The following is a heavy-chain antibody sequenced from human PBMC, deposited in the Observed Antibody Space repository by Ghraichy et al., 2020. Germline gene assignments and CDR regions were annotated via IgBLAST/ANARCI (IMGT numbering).Heavy chain of an antibody. V-gene: IGHV3-9*01. Sequence: GGSLRLSCAASGFTFDDYAMHWVRQAPGKGLEWVSGISWNSGSIGYADSVKGRFTISRDNAKNSLYLQMNSLRAEDTALYYCAKDGDGTYYDFWSGYRAMDVWGKGTTVTVSS. J-gene: IGHJ6*03. D-gene: IGHD3-3*01. CDR3: AKDGDGTYYDFWSGYRAMDV. CDR1: GFTFDDYA. CDR2: ISWNSGSI.